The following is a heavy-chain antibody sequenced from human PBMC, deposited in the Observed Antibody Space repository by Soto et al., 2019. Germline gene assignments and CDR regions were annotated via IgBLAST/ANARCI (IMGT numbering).Heavy chain of an antibody. CDR2: IYYSGST. J-gene: IGHJ4*02. V-gene: IGHV4-59*01. CDR3: ARLEPYSSGYQFDY. Sequence: SETVSLTCTVSGGSISSYYWSWIRRPPGKGLEWIGYIYYSGSTNYNPSLKSRVTISVDTSKNQFSLKLSSVTAADTAVYYCARLEPYSSGYQFDYWGQGTLVTVSS. CDR1: GGSISSYY. D-gene: IGHD3-22*01.